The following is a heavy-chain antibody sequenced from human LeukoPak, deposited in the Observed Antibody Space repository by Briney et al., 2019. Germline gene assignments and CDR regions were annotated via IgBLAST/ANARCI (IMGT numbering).Heavy chain of an antibody. CDR1: GGSISSYY. V-gene: IGHV4-4*07. CDR3: ARQWLVFGVGWTFDY. J-gene: IGHJ4*02. D-gene: IGHD6-19*01. CDR2: IYTSGST. Sequence: PSETLSLTCTVSGGSISSYYWSWIRQPAGKGLEWIGRIYTSGSTNYNPSLKSRVTMSVDTSKNQFSLKLSSVTAADTAVYYCARQWLVFGVGWTFDYWGQGTLVTVSS.